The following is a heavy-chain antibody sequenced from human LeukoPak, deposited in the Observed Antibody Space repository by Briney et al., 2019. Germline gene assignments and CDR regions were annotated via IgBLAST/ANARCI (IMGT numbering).Heavy chain of an antibody. Sequence: GESLEISCKASGSSFDYYWIAWVRQLPGKGLEWMGIIYPDDSDSTYSPSFQAQVTISVDKSINTAYLQWSSLKASNTAIYYCARVGSVTNFGVVSYYFDYWGQGTLVTVSS. D-gene: IGHD3-3*01. CDR3: ARVGSVTNFGVVSYYFDY. CDR1: GSSFDYYW. V-gene: IGHV5-51*01. J-gene: IGHJ4*02. CDR2: IYPDDSDS.